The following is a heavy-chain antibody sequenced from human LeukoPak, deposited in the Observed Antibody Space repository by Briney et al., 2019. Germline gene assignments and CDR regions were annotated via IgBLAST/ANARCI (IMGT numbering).Heavy chain of an antibody. CDR2: ISSSSSYI. CDR1: GFTFSSYS. CDR3: ALWGREMATPADY. V-gene: IGHV3-21*01. Sequence: GGSLRLSSAASGFTFSSYSMNWVRQAPGKGLEWVSSISSSSSYIYYADSVKGRFTISRDNAKNSLYLQMDSLRAEDTAVYYCALWGREMATPADYWGQGTLVTVSS. D-gene: IGHD5-24*01. J-gene: IGHJ4*02.